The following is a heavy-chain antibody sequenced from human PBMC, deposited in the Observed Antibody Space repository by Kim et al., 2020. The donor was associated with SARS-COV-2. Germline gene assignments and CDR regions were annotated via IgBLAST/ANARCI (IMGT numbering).Heavy chain of an antibody. CDR1: GFTFSTYW. Sequence: GGSLRLSCAGSGFTFSTYWMSWVRHAPGKGLEGVANIKEDGSESYYVDSVKGRFTISRDNAKNSLYLQMNTLRVEDTGVYYCAGGPEDIWSRYVYFESWGQGTLVVVSP. D-gene: IGHD3-3*01. J-gene: IGHJ4*02. CDR3: AGGPEDIWSRYVYFES. CDR2: IKEDGSES. V-gene: IGHV3-7*03.